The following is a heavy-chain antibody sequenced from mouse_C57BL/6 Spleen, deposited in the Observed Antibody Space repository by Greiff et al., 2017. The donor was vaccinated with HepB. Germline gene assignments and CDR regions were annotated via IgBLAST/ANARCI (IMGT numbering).Heavy chain of an antibody. CDR3: ARSEWD. D-gene: IGHD1-3*01. Sequence: VKLQESGPELVKPGASVKISCKASGYAFSSSWMNWVKQRPGKGLEWIGRIYPGDGDTNYNGKFKGKATLTADKSSSTAYMQLSSLTSEDSAVYFCARSEWDWGQGTTLTVSS. CDR2: IYPGDGDT. J-gene: IGHJ2*01. CDR1: GYAFSSSW. V-gene: IGHV1-82*01.